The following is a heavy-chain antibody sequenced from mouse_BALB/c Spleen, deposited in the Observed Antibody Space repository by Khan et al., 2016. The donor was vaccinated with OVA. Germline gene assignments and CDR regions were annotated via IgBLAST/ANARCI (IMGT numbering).Heavy chain of an antibody. CDR1: GFSLTSYG. CDR2: IWAGGST. D-gene: IGHD3-1*01. Sequence: QVQLKQSGPGLVAPSQSLSITCTVSGFSLTSYGVHWVRQPPGQGLEWLGVIWAGGSTNYNYAIMSRLSISKDNSKSQVFLKMNSLQTYDTAIYYCARLGDIWGQGTTLTVSS. J-gene: IGHJ2*01. CDR3: ARLGDI. V-gene: IGHV2-9*02.